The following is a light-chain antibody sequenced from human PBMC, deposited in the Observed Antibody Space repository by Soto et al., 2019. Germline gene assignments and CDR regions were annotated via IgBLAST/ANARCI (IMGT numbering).Light chain of an antibody. CDR3: QQYGAFPHT. Sequence: VMTQSPATLSLSPGERPTLSCRASQSVSSNLAWYQQIPVQAPRLLIYGASIRATGIPDNFSGSGSGTDFILTISRLEPDDFAVYFCQQYGAFPHTFGGGTKVDIK. CDR2: GAS. V-gene: IGKV3-20*01. J-gene: IGKJ4*01. CDR1: QSVSSN.